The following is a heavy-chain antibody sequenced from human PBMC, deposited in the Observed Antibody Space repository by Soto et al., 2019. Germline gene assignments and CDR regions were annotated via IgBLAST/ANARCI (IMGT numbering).Heavy chain of an antibody. D-gene: IGHD3-3*01. J-gene: IGHJ4*02. CDR2: VYHTGRT. V-gene: IGHV4-61*01. CDR3: ARDFAYFDS. CDR1: SGSLSSSNYY. Sequence: PSETLSLTCTVSSGSLSSSNYYWTWVRQPPGKGLEWIGYVYHTGRTSYNPSLKSRVSISMDTSKNQFSLNLDSVTAADTAVYFCARDFAYFDSWGQGTLVTVSS.